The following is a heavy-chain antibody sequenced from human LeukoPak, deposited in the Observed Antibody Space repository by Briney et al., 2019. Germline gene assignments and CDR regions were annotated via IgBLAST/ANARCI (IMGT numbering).Heavy chain of an antibody. D-gene: IGHD3-10*01. Sequence: GGSLRLSCAASGVSGVTFSNYALNWVRQAPGKGLEWVSDISGSGHTTNYADSVKGRFSISRDNSKTPLYLQMSSLRVEDTAVYYCVEGIFDYGGQGPLVTVSS. CDR1: GVSGVTFSNYA. CDR3: VEGIFDY. J-gene: IGHJ4*02. CDR2: ISGSGHTT. V-gene: IGHV3-23*01.